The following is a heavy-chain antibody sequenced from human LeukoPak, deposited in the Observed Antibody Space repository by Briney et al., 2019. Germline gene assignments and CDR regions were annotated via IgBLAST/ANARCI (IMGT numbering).Heavy chain of an antibody. V-gene: IGHV3-11*04. CDR1: GFRFSDYY. D-gene: IGHD1-14*01. Sequence: GGSLRLSCAASGFRFSDYYMSWIRQAPGKGLEWISYISSSAITTNYPDSVKGRFTISRDNAKNTLYLQMNSLRAEDTAVYFCARGNPLIDYWGQGTLVTVSS. CDR3: ARGNPLIDY. J-gene: IGHJ4*02. CDR2: ISSSAITT.